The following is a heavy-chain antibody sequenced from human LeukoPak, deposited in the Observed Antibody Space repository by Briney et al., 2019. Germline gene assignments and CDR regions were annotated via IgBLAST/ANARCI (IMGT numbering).Heavy chain of an antibody. V-gene: IGHV4-34*01. CDR1: GWSFSGYY. CDR2: INHSGST. CDR3: ARGLSPRINMVRGVRPPFRGVFDY. D-gene: IGHD3-10*01. Sequence: SETLSLTCAVYGWSFSGYYWSWIRQPPGKGLEWIGEINHSGSTNYNPSLKSRVTISVDTSKNQFSLKLSSVTAADTAVYYCARGLSPRINMVRGVRPPFRGVFDYWGQGTLVTVSS. J-gene: IGHJ4*02.